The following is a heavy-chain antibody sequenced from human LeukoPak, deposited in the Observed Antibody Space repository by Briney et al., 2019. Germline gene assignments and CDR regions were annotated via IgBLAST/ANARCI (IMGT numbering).Heavy chain of an antibody. CDR2: INHSGST. D-gene: IGHD1-26*01. J-gene: IGHJ4*02. CDR3: ARGLRGSYSNGY. Sequence: PSETLSLTCAVYGGSFSGYYWSWIRQPPGKGLEWIGEINHSGSTNYNPSFKSRVTISVDTSKNQFSLKLSSVTAADTAVYYCARGLRGSYSNGYWGQGTLVTVSS. CDR1: GGSFSGYY. V-gene: IGHV4-34*01.